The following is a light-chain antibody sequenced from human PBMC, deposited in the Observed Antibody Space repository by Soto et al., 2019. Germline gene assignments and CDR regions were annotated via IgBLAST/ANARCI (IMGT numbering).Light chain of an antibody. V-gene: IGKV4-1*01. CDR2: WAS. J-gene: IGKJ1*01. CDR3: QQYYSSPRT. Sequence: DIVMTQSPDSLAVSLGEGATITCKSSQSVLYSSNNKNYLAWYQQKPGQPPKLLIYWASTRESGVPDRFSGSGSGTDFTLTISSLQAEDVAVYYCQQYYSSPRTFGQGTKVDIK. CDR1: QSVLYSSNNKNY.